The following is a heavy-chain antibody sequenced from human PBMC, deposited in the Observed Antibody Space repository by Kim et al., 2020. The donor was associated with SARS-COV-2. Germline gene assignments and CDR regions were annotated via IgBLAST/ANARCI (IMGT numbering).Heavy chain of an antibody. V-gene: IGHV4-34*01. D-gene: IGHD3-10*01. Sequence: TNNNPSLKSRVTISVDTSMKQYSLKLSSVTAADTAVYYCARRMVRGVPTSWGQGTLVTVSS. J-gene: IGHJ4*02. CDR3: ARRMVRGVPTS. CDR2: T.